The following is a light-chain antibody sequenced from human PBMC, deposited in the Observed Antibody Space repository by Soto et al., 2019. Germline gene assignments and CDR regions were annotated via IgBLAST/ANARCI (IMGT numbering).Light chain of an antibody. J-gene: IGLJ1*01. CDR2: DVS. Sequence: QSVLTQPASVSGSHGQSITISCTGTSSDLGGYNYVSWYQQHPGKAPKLVIYDVSNRPSGVSNRFSGSKSGNTASLSISGLQAEDEADYYCGSYTGSSTLLYVFATGTKVTVL. CDR1: SSDLGGYNY. V-gene: IGLV2-14*01. CDR3: GSYTGSSTLLYV.